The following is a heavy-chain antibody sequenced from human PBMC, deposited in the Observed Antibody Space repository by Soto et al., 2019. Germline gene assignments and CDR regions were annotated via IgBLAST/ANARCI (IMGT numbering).Heavy chain of an antibody. D-gene: IGHD4-17*01. Sequence: QVQLVQSGAEVKKPGASVKVSCKASGYTFTSYAMHWVRQAPGQRLEWMGWINAGNGNTKYSQKFQGRVTITRDTSASTACMELSSLRSEDTAVYYCARATVTTWYFDLWGRGTLVTVSS. J-gene: IGHJ2*01. CDR2: INAGNGNT. CDR1: GYTFTSYA. CDR3: ARATVTTWYFDL. V-gene: IGHV1-3*01.